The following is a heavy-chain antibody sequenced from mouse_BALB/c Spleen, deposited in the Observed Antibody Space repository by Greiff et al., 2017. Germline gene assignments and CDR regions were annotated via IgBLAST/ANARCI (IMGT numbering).Heavy chain of an antibody. D-gene: IGHD2-14*01. Sequence: VQLQQSGTVLARPGASVKMSCKASGYTFTSYWMHWVKQRPGQGLEWIGAIYPGNSDTSYNQKFKGKAKLTAVTSTSTAYMELSSLTNEDSAVYYCTREFYRYDVYAMDYWGQGTSVTVSS. CDR1: GYTFTSYW. CDR2: IYPGNSDT. CDR3: TREFYRYDVYAMDY. J-gene: IGHJ4*01. V-gene: IGHV1-5*01.